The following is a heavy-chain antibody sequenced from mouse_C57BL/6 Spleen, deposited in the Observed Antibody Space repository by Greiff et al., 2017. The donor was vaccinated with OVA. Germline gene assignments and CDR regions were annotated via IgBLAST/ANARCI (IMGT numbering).Heavy chain of an antibody. CDR1: GFTFSDYG. CDR2: ISSGSSTI. D-gene: IGHD1-1*01. J-gene: IGHJ2*01. V-gene: IGHV5-17*01. Sequence: EVKLMESGGGLVKPGGSLKLSCAASGFTFSDYGMHWVRQAPEKGLEWVAYISSGSSTIYYADTVKGRFTLSRDNAKNTLFLQMTSLRSEDKAMYYCARPRVDDYGSSHYFDYWGQGTTLTVSS. CDR3: ARPRVDDYGSSHYFDY.